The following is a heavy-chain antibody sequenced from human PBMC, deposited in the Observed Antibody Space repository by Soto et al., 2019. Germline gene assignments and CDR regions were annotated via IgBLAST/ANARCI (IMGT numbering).Heavy chain of an antibody. CDR3: ARDKDWAFDY. Sequence: EVQLVESGGGLVQPGGSLRRSCVASGFTFSSYSMVWVRQAPGKGLEWISYIFVTSTTIYYADSVKGRFTVSRDNTQNSLFLLMDSMRAEDTASYYCARDKDWAFDYWGQGTLVTVSS. J-gene: IGHJ4*02. CDR1: GFTFSSYS. CDR2: IFVTSTTI. D-gene: IGHD3-9*01. V-gene: IGHV3-48*04.